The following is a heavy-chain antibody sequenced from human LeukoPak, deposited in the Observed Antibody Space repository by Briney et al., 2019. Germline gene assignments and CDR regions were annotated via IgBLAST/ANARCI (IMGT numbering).Heavy chain of an antibody. V-gene: IGHV4-34*01. Sequence: SETLSLTCAVYGGSSSGYYWSWIRQPPGKGLEWIGEINHSGSTNYNPSLKSRVTISVDTSKNQFSLKLSSVTAADTAVYYCARKGRSGSWPTPNWFDPWGQGTLVTVSS. D-gene: IGHD1-26*01. CDR3: ARKGRSGSWPTPNWFDP. J-gene: IGHJ5*02. CDR2: INHSGST. CDR1: GGSSSGYY.